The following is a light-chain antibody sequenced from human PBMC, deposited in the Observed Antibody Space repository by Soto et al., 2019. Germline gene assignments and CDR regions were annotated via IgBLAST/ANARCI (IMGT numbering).Light chain of an antibody. CDR2: YDS. J-gene: IGLJ2*01. Sequence: SYELTQPPSVSVAPGKTARITCGGNNIGSKSVHWYPQKPGQAPVLVIYYDSDRPSGIPERFSGSNSGNTATLTISRVEAGDEADYYCQVWDSSSDPYVVFGGGTKLTVL. V-gene: IGLV3-21*04. CDR1: NIGSKS. CDR3: QVWDSSSDPYVV.